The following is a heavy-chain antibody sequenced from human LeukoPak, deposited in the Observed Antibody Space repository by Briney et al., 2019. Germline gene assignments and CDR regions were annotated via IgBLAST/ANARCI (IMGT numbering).Heavy chain of an antibody. CDR1: GFTFSSYW. CDR2: MNQDGSER. D-gene: IGHD5-12*01. J-gene: IGHJ4*02. Sequence: GGSLRLSCAASGFTFSSYWMTWVRQAPGKGLEWVANMNQDGSERHYVDSVKGRFTISRDNAKNSLFLQMNSLRAEDMAVYHCARRYSGYGWGFDNWGQGTLVTVSS. CDR3: ARRYSGYGWGFDN. V-gene: IGHV3-7*01.